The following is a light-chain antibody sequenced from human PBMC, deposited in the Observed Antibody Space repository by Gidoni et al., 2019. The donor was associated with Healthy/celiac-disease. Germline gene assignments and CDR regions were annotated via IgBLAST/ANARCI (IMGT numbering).Light chain of an antibody. CDR3: QQSYSTPRA. CDR2: AAS. J-gene: IGKJ2*01. Sequence: DIKMTQSPSSLSASVGDRVTITCRASQSSSSYLNWYQQKPGKAPKLLSYAASSLQSGVPSRFSGSGSGTDFPLTISSLQPEDFATYYCQQSYSTPRAFGQRTKLEIK. V-gene: IGKV1-39*01. CDR1: QSSSSY.